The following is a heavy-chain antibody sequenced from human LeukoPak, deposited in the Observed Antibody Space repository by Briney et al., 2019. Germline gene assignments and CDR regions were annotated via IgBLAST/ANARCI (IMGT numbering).Heavy chain of an antibody. CDR3: ARVYGYYYEIDY. CDR1: GYTFTSYG. D-gene: IGHD3-22*01. Sequence: GASVKVSCKASGYTFTSYGISWVRQAPGQGLEWMGRINPNSGGTNYAQKFQGRVTMTRDTSISTAYMELSRLRSDDTAVYYCARVYGYYYEIDYWGQGTLVTVSS. J-gene: IGHJ4*02. CDR2: INPNSGGT. V-gene: IGHV1-2*06.